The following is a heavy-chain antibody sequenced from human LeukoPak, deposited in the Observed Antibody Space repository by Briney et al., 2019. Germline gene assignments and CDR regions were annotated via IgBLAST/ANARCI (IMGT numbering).Heavy chain of an antibody. D-gene: IGHD3-22*01. Sequence: SETLSLTCTVSGGSISSSSYYWGWIRQPPGKGLEWIGSIYYSGSTYYNPSLKSRVTISVDTSKNQFSLKLSSVTAADTAVYYCARQMSYDSSGEGGDYFDYWGQGTLVTVSS. J-gene: IGHJ4*02. CDR3: ARQMSYDSSGEGGDYFDY. CDR2: IYYSGST. CDR1: GGSISSSSYY. V-gene: IGHV4-39*01.